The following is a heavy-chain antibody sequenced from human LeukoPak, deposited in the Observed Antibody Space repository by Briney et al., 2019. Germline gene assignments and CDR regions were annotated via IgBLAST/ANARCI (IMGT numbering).Heavy chain of an antibody. D-gene: IGHD3-16*01. CDR3: AREDWGTYGMDV. Sequence: GGSLRLSCAASGFTFSNSWMSWVRQAPGKGLEWVSFISSSDSTIYYADSVKGRFTISRDNAKNSLYLQMNSLRAEDTAVYYCAREDWGTYGMDVWGQGTTVTVSS. CDR1: GFTFSNSW. CDR2: ISSSDSTI. J-gene: IGHJ6*02. V-gene: IGHV3-11*04.